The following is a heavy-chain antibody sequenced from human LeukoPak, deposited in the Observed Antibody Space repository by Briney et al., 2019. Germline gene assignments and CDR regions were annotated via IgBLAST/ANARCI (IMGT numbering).Heavy chain of an antibody. D-gene: IGHD2-15*01. CDR2: IYYSGST. J-gene: IGHJ4*02. V-gene: IGHV4-59*12. CDR3: ARDRGYCSAGSCYQFDY. Sequence: PSETLSLTCTVSGGSISSYYWSWIRQPPGKGLEWIGYIYYSGSTNYNPSLKSRVTILVDKSKNQFSLKLSSVTAADTAVYYCARDRGYCSAGSCYQFDYWGQGTLVTVSS. CDR1: GGSISSYY.